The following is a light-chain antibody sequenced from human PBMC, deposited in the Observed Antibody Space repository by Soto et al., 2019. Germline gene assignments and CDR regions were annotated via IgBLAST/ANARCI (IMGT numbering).Light chain of an antibody. CDR3: V. CDR2: DVS. Sequence: QSALTQPRSVSGSPGQSVTISCTGTSSDVGGYNYVSWYQQHPGKAPKLMIYDVSKRPSGVPDRFSGSKSGNTASLTISGLQAEDEADYTSVFGGGTKVTVL. J-gene: IGLJ3*02. CDR1: SSDVGGYNY. V-gene: IGLV2-11*01.